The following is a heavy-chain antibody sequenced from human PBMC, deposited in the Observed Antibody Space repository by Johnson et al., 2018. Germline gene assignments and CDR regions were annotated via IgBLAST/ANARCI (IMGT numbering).Heavy chain of an antibody. J-gene: IGHJ6*02. CDR1: GGTFSSYA. Sequence: QVQLVQSGAEVKKPGSSVKVSCKASGGTFSSYAISWVRQAPGQGLEWMGGIIPIFGTANYAQKFQGRVTITADESTSTAYMELSSLRSEDTAVYYCARVPSPYCSGSSCYYDYGMDVWGQGTTVTVSS. CDR3: ARVPSPYCSGSSCYYDYGMDV. D-gene: IGHD2-15*01. V-gene: IGHV1-69*01. CDR2: IIPIFGTA.